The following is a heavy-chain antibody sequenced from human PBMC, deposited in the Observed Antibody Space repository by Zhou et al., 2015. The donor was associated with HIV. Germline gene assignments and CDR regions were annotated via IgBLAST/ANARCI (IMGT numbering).Heavy chain of an antibody. V-gene: IGHV1-69*06. CDR2: IIPAVGTA. D-gene: IGHD7-27*01. CDR1: GDNFRRYA. CDR3: AREGWGSWYFDL. Sequence: QVQLVQSGAEMKKPGSSVKVSCQAFGDNFRRYAFSWVRQAPGQGLEWMGAIIPAVGTANYGTRFQGRVTITADKSTSTAYMELSSLRSEDTAAYYCAREGWGSWYFDLWGRGTLVSVSS. J-gene: IGHJ2*01.